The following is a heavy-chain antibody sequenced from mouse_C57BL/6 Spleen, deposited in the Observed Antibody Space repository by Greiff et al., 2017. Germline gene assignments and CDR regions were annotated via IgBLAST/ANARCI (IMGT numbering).Heavy chain of an antibody. CDR1: GFTFSSYG. Sequence: EVKLVESGGDLVKPGGSLKLSCAASGFTFSSYGMSWVRQTPDKRLEWVATISSGGSYTYYPDSVKGRFTISRDNAKNTLYLQMSSLKSEDTAMYYCARHRDDGYFFDYWGQGTTLTVSS. J-gene: IGHJ2*01. CDR2: ISSGGSYT. CDR3: ARHRDDGYFFDY. V-gene: IGHV5-6*01. D-gene: IGHD2-3*01.